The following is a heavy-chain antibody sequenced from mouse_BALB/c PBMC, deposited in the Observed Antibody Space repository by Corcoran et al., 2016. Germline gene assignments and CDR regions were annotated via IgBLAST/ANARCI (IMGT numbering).Heavy chain of an antibody. Sequence: EIQLQQTGPELVKPGASVKISCKASGYSFTDYIMLWVKQSHGKSLEWIGNINPYYGSTSYNLKFKGKATLTVDKSSSTAYMQLNSLTSEDSAVYYCAREHYYGSPYFDYWGQGTTLTVSS. J-gene: IGHJ2*01. D-gene: IGHD1-1*01. V-gene: IGHV1-39*01. CDR1: GYSFTDYI. CDR3: AREHYYGSPYFDY. CDR2: INPYYGST.